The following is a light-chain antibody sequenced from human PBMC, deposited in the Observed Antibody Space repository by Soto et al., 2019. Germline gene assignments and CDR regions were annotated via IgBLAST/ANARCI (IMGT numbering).Light chain of an antibody. V-gene: IGKV3-20*01. CDR1: QSVSSSY. Sequence: EIVLTQSPGTLSLSPGERATLSCRASQSVSSSYLDWYQQKPGQALRLLIYGASSRATGIPDRFSGSGSGTDFTLTISRLEPEDFAVYYCQQYGSLLTFGGGTKVEIK. CDR2: GAS. J-gene: IGKJ4*01. CDR3: QQYGSLLT.